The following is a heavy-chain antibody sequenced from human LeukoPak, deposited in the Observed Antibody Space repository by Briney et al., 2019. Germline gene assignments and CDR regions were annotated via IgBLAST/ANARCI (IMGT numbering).Heavy chain of an antibody. Sequence: GGSLRLSCAASGFTFSSYEMNWVRQAPGKGLEWVSYISSSGSTIYYADSVKGRFTISRDNAKNSLYLQMNSLRAEDTAVYYCARERGGNSWSPEGMDVWGKGTTVTVSS. CDR1: GFTFSSYE. J-gene: IGHJ6*04. CDR2: ISSSGSTI. CDR3: ARERGGNSWSPEGMDV. V-gene: IGHV3-48*03. D-gene: IGHD6-13*01.